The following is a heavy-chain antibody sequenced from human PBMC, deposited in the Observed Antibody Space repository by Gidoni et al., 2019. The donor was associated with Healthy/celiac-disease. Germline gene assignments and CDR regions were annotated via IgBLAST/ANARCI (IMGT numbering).Heavy chain of an antibody. V-gene: IGHV3-11*06. CDR3: ERVSGYADY. CDR1: GFTFSDYY. J-gene: IGHJ4*02. CDR2: ISSSSSYT. Sequence: QVQLVEPGGGLVKPGGSLRLPFAASGFTFSDYYMSWIRQAPGKGLEWVSYISSSSSYTNYADSVKGRCTISRDNAKNSLYLQMNSLRAEDTAVYYCERVSGYADYWGQGTLVTVSS. D-gene: IGHD5-12*01.